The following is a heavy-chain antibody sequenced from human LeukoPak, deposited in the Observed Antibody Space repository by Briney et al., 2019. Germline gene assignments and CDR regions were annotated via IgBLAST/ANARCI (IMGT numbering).Heavy chain of an antibody. CDR1: GFSLSSYW. D-gene: IGHD2-21*02. J-gene: IGHJ6*02. Sequence: GGSLRLSCAASGFSLSSYWMSWVRQAPGKGLEWVATMNEDEREKYYVASVKGRFTIYRDNAKNSLYLQMNSLRAEDTAVYYCATFWGSLGSDWLRDAMDVWGQGTTVTVSS. CDR2: MNEDEREK. V-gene: IGHV3-7*01. CDR3: ATFWGSLGSDWLRDAMDV.